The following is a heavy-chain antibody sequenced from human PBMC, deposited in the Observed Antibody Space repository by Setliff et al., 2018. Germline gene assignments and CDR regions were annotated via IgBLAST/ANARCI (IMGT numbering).Heavy chain of an antibody. D-gene: IGHD3-9*01. CDR2: INPISGGA. J-gene: IGHJ4*02. Sequence: ASVKVSCKASGYTFTDFGINWVRQAPGQGLEWMGWINPISGGANYAQKFQGRVTMAWDASITTAYLDLSRLTSDDTASYYCAGVDVLTASPFWGQGTLVTVSS. CDR3: AGVDVLTASPF. V-gene: IGHV1-2*02. CDR1: GYTFTDFG.